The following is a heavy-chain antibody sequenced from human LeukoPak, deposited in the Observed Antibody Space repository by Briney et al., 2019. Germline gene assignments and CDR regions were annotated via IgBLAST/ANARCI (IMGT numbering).Heavy chain of an antibody. CDR2: IYSGGST. V-gene: IGHV3-53*01. J-gene: IGHJ4*02. CDR3: ARSIAAVFDY. D-gene: IGHD6-13*01. Sequence: GGSLRPSCAASGFTVSGNYMSWVRQAPGKGLEWVSIIYSGGSTYYADSVKGRFTISRDNAKNTLYLQMNSLRAEDTAVYYCARSIAAVFDYWGQGTLVTVSS. CDR1: GFTVSGNY.